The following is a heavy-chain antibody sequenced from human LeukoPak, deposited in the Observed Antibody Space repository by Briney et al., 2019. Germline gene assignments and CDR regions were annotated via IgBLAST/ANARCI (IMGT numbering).Heavy chain of an antibody. V-gene: IGHV4-59*01. D-gene: IGHD1-26*01. J-gene: IGHJ4*02. CDR1: GGSISSYY. CDR3: ARGEWEYYFDY. Sequence: SETLSLTCTASGGSISSYYWSWIRQPPGKGLEWIGYIYYSGSTNYNPSLKSRVTISVYTSKNQFSLKLSSVAAADTAVYYSARGEWEYYFDYWGQGTLVTVSS. CDR2: IYYSGST.